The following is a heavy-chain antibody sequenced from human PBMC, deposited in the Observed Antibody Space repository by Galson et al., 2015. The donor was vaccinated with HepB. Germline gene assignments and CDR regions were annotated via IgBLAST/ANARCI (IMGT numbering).Heavy chain of an antibody. D-gene: IGHD3-16*01. V-gene: IGHV3-30*04. J-gene: IGHJ4*02. CDR2: ISGDGSDK. CDR1: GFIFSAYD. CDR3: AREGEGWAFDY. Sequence: SLRLSCAASGFIFSAYDMHWVRQAPGKGLEWVAAISGDGSDKYYSDSVKGRFTISRDNSKSTLYLQVNSLRPDDTAVFYCAREGEGWAFDYWGQGTLVTVSS.